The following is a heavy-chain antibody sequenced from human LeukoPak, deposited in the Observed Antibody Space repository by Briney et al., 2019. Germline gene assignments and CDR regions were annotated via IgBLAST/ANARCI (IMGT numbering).Heavy chain of an antibody. CDR2: ISSSSSYI. D-gene: IGHD3-3*01. V-gene: IGHV3-21*01. CDR1: GFTFSSYS. Sequence: GGSLRLSCAAPGFTFSSYSMNWVRQASGKGLEWVSSISSSSSYIYYADLVKGRFTISRDNAKNSLYLQMNSLRAEDTAVYYCARDRVASGYYHYYYYYYGMDVWGQGTTVTVSS. J-gene: IGHJ6*02. CDR3: ARDRVASGYYHYYYYYYGMDV.